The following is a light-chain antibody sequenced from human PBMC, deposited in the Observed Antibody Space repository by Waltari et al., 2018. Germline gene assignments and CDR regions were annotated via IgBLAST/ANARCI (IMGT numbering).Light chain of an antibody. J-gene: IGKJ1*01. Sequence: SVMTQSPDSLAVSLGERATINCTSSKSVLYNSNNNNYLALYQQKPGQPHKLLIYWASTRESGVPDRFSGSGSGTDFTLTISSLQAEDVAVYYCQQYYSTPTWTFGQGTKVEIK. CDR1: KSVLYNSNNNNY. V-gene: IGKV4-1*01. CDR2: WAS. CDR3: QQYYSTPTWT.